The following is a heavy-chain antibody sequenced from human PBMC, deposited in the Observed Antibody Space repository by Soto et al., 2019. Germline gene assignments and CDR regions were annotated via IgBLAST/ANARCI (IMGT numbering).Heavy chain of an antibody. D-gene: IGHD6-19*01. CDR2: IYYSGST. Sequence: QVQLQESGPGLVKPSQTLSLTCTVSGGSISSGDYYWSWIRQPPGKGLEWIGYIYYSGSTYYNPSLKSRVTISVDTSKNQFSLKLSSVTAADTAVYYCARCGSDSSGWYGNWFDPWGQGTLVTVSS. V-gene: IGHV4-30-4*01. J-gene: IGHJ5*02. CDR3: ARCGSDSSGWYGNWFDP. CDR1: GGSISSGDYY.